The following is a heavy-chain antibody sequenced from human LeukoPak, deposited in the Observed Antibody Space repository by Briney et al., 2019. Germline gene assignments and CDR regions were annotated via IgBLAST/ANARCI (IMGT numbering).Heavy chain of an antibody. CDR3: ARATEMYSSGWYVAFDI. Sequence: GGSLRLSCAASGFTFSTYYMSWVRQAPGKGLEWVSYISSSGSTIYYADSVKGRFTISRDNAKNSLYLQMNSLRAEDTAVYYCARATEMYSSGWYVAFDIWGQGTMVTVSS. J-gene: IGHJ3*02. V-gene: IGHV3-48*03. CDR2: ISSSGSTI. CDR1: GFTFSTYY. D-gene: IGHD6-19*01.